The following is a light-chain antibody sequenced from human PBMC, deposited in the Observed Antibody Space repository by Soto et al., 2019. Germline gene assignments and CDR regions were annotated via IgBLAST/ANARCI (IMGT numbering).Light chain of an antibody. CDR1: NSNIGAGYD. J-gene: IGLJ3*02. CDR3: QSYDRSLSGSV. Sequence: QSVLTQPPSVSGAPGQRVTISCTGNNSNIGAGYDVHWYRQVPGTAPKLLIHGNVNRPSGVPGRFSGSKSGTSASLAITWLQSDDEADYYCQSYDRSLSGSVFGGGTKLTVL. V-gene: IGLV1-40*01. CDR2: GNV.